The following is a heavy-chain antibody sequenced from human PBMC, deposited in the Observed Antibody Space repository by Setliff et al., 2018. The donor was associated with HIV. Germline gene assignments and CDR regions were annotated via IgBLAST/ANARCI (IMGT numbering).Heavy chain of an antibody. CDR2: FDPEDGNT. Sequence: GASVKVSCKVSGYTLTELSRHWVRQAPGKGLEWMGGFDPEDGNTIYAQKFQGRVTITADESTSTAYMELSSLRSEDTAVYYCARGATITYYFDYWGQGTLVTVSS. D-gene: IGHD5-12*01. J-gene: IGHJ4*02. V-gene: IGHV1-24*01. CDR1: GYTLTELS. CDR3: ARGATITYYFDY.